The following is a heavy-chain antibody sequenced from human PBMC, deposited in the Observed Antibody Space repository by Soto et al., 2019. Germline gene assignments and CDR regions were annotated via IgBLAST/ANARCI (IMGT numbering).Heavy chain of an antibody. Sequence: GESLKISCAASGFTFSSYGMHWVRQAPGKGLEWVAVIWYDGSNKYYADSVKGRFTISRDNSKNTLYLQMNSLRAEDTAVYYCARDDRYYYDSSGYTPPDYWGQGTLVTVSS. D-gene: IGHD3-22*01. CDR1: GFTFSSYG. V-gene: IGHV3-33*01. CDR3: ARDDRYYYDSSGYTPPDY. CDR2: IWYDGSNK. J-gene: IGHJ4*02.